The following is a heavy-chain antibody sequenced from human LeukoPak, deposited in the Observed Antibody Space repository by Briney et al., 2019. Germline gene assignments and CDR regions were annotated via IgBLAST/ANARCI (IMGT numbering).Heavy chain of an antibody. D-gene: IGHD6-19*01. CDR3: ATKQWLAPPPDS. Sequence: GGSLRLSCEASGFTFSRYWMHWVRQAPGKGLVWVSRIKSDGKTNYADSVKGRFTVSRDNADNTMFLQMNSVRDEDTAVYYCATKQWLAPPPDSWGQGTPVTVSS. J-gene: IGHJ4*02. CDR2: IKSDGKT. V-gene: IGHV3-74*01. CDR1: GFTFSRYW.